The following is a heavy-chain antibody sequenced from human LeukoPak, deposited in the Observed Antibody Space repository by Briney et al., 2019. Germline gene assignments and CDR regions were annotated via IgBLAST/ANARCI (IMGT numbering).Heavy chain of an antibody. V-gene: IGHV3-23*01. CDR2: ISDRGGST. J-gene: IGHJ4*02. CDR3: AKRGVVIRAVLVVGFHKEAYYFDS. Sequence: GGSLRLSCVVSGITLSNYGMSWVRQAPGKGLEWVAGISDRGGSTNYAESVKGRFTISGDNPKNTLYLQMNSLRSEDTAVYFCAKRGVVIRAVLVVGFHKEAYYFDSWGQGALVTVSS. CDR1: GITLSNYG. D-gene: IGHD2-15*01.